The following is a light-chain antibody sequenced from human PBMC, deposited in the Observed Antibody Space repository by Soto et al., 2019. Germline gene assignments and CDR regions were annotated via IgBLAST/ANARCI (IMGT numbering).Light chain of an antibody. CDR1: SSNIGAGYD. CDR3: QSYDSSIYV. J-gene: IGLJ1*01. Sequence: QSALTQPPSVSGAPGQRVTISCTGSSSNIGAGYDVHWYQQLPGTAPKLLIYGNSNQPSGVPDRFSGSKSGTSASLAITGLQAEDEADYYCQSYDSSIYVFGTGTKVTVL. V-gene: IGLV1-40*01. CDR2: GNS.